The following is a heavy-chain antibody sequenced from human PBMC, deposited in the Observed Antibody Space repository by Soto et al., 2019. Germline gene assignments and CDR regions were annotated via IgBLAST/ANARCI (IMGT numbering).Heavy chain of an antibody. Sequence: SVKVSCKASGGTFSSYAISWVRQAPGQGLEWMGGITPIFGTANYEQKFQGRVTITADESTSTAYMELSSLRSEDTAVYYCARDCSSTSCYPLYYYGMDVWGQGTTVTVSS. D-gene: IGHD2-2*01. CDR3: ARDCSSTSCYPLYYYGMDV. J-gene: IGHJ6*02. CDR2: ITPIFGTA. V-gene: IGHV1-69*13. CDR1: GGTFSSYA.